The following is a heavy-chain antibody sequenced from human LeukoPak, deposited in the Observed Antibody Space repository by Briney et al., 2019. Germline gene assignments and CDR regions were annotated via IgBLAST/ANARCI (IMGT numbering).Heavy chain of an antibody. CDR1: GGSISSYY. D-gene: IGHD1-26*01. Sequence: PSETLSLICTVSGGSISSYYWSWIRQPPGKGLEWIGYIYYSGSTYYNPFLKSRVTISVDTSKNQFSLKLTSVTAADTAVYYCARLSGSPHPPFDYWGQGTLVTVSS. CDR2: IYYSGST. V-gene: IGHV4-59*08. CDR3: ARLSGSPHPPFDY. J-gene: IGHJ4*02.